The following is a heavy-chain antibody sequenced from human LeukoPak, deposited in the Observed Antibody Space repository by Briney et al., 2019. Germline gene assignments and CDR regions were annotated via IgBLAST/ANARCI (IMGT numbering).Heavy chain of an antibody. J-gene: IGHJ4*02. D-gene: IGHD2-21*02. Sequence: GASVKVSCKASGYTFTGYYMHWVRQAPGQGLEWMGIINPSGGSTSYAQKFQGRVILTRDTSTSTVYMELSSLSSDDTAVYYCARPVVVTAEFDYWGQGTLVTVSS. CDR1: GYTFTGYY. CDR3: ARPVVVTAEFDY. CDR2: INPSGGST. V-gene: IGHV1-46*01.